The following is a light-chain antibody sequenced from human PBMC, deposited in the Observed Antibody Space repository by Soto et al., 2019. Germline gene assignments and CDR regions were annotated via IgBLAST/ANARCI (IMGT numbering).Light chain of an antibody. CDR2: DDG. Sequence: SYELNQPPSVSVAPGQTARITCGGNNIEIKSVHWYQQKPGQAPVLVVYDDGDRTTGIPERFSGSKSGNTATLTTSRVEAGDEADYYCQVWDTTNPVIFGGGTKLTVL. V-gene: IGLV3-21*02. J-gene: IGLJ2*01. CDR1: NIEIKS. CDR3: QVWDTTNPVI.